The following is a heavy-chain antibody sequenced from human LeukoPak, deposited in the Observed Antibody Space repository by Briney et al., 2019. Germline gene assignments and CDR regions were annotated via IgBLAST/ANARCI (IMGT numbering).Heavy chain of an antibody. V-gene: IGHV1-24*01. CDR3: VTFTYDSSGYSFEVADY. CDR1: GHTLTELS. J-gene: IGHJ4*02. CDR2: FDPEDGET. D-gene: IGHD3-22*01. Sequence: ASVKVSCKVSGHTLTELSMHWVRQAPGKGLEWMGGFDPEDGETIYAQKFQGRVTMTEDTSTDTAYMELSSLRSEDTAVYYCVTFTYDSSGYSFEVADYWGQGTLVTVSS.